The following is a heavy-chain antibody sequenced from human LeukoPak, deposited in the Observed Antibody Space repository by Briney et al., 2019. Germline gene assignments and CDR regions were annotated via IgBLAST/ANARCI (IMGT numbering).Heavy chain of an antibody. CDR1: GFTFSSYT. D-gene: IGHD6-19*01. CDR3: AKPVSGGLAVTADWFHP. J-gene: IGHJ5*01. V-gene: IGHV3-30-3*02. Sequence: GTSLRLSCAASGFTFSSYTMHWVRQAPGKGLEWVAVISYDGSNKYYADSVKGRFTISRDNSKNTLYLQVNTLRADDTATYYCAKPVSGGLAVTADWFHPWGQGTLVVVSS. CDR2: ISYDGSNK.